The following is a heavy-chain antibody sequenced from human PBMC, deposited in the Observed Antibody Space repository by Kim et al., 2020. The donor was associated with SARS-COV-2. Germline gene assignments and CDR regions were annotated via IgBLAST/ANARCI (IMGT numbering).Heavy chain of an antibody. Sequence: AAAVKGQFTISIDKSSNTLYLQMNSLSAEETAVYYCAKGQHYGDYSWFDPWGQGTLVTVSS. CDR3: AKGQHYGDYSWFDP. D-gene: IGHD4-17*01. V-gene: IGHV3-23*01. J-gene: IGHJ5*02.